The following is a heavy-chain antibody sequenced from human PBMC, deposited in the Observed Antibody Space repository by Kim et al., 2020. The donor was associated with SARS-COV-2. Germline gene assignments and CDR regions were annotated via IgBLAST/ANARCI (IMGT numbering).Heavy chain of an antibody. CDR3: ARDTPAPYYGLWFGEVNYYYYGMDV. D-gene: IGHD3-10*01. CDR2: IIPIFGTA. Sequence: SVKVSCKASGGTFSSYAISWVRQAPGQGLEWMGGIIPIFGTANYAQKFQGRVTITADESTSTAYMELSSLRSEDTAVYYCARDTPAPYYGLWFGEVNYYYYGMDVWGQGTTVTVSS. V-gene: IGHV1-69*13. CDR1: GGTFSSYA. J-gene: IGHJ6*02.